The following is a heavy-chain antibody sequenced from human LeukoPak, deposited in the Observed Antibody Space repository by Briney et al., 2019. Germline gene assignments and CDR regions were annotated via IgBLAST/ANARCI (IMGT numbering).Heavy chain of an antibody. CDR2: IIPVFGTV. CDR1: GGTFSSYA. V-gene: IGHV1-69*05. CDR3: ARGLRSRSTRYYYYYYMDV. D-gene: IGHD2-2*01. Sequence: SVTVSCKASGGTFSSYAISWVRQAPGQGLEWMGGIIPVFGTVNYAQKFQGRVTITTDESTSAAYMELSSLRSEDTAVYYCARGLRSRSTRYYYYYYMDVWGKGTTVTVSS. J-gene: IGHJ6*03.